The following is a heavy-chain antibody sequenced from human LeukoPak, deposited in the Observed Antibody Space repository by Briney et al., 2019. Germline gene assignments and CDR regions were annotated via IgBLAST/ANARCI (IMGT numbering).Heavy chain of an antibody. CDR3: TRVLRGYGGYYFDY. Sequence: GRSLRLSCTASGFTFGDYAMSWFRQAPGKGLEWVGFIRSKAYGGTTEYAASVKGRFTISRDDSKSIAYLQMNSLKIEDTAVYYCTRVLRGYGGYYFDYWGQGTLVTVSS. CDR2: IRSKAYGGTT. J-gene: IGHJ4*02. CDR1: GFTFGDYA. D-gene: IGHD4-23*01. V-gene: IGHV3-49*03.